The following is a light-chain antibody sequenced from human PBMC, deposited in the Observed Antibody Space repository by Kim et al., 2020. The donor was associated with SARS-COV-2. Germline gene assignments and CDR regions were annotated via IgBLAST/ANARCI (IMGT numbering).Light chain of an antibody. J-gene: IGLJ2*01. V-gene: IGLV1-40*01. CDR2: GNI. CDR1: TPTTGAGYD. CDR3: QSYDNSLSGVI. Sequence: RVTISCTCSTPTTGAGYDVHWYQHLPGSAPKLLIYGNIKRPSGVPDRFSGSKSGTSASLAITGLQAEDEADYYCQSYDNSLSGVIFGGGTQLTVL.